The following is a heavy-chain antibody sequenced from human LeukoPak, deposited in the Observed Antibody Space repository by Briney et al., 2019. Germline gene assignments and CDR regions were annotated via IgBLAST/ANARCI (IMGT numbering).Heavy chain of an antibody. V-gene: IGHV3-7*03. CDR1: GFSFSTYW. D-gene: IGHD6-13*01. CDR3: ACGRQLGL. J-gene: IGHJ4*02. Sequence: SGGSLGLSCAASGFSFSTYWMSWVRQAPGKGLEWVANIKQDESEKYYVDSVKGRFTISRDNTKNSLYLQMNSLRVEDTAVYYCACGRQLGLWGQGTLVTVSS. CDR2: IKQDESEK.